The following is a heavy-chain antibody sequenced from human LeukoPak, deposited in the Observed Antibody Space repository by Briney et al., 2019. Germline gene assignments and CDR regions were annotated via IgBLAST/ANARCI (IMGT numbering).Heavy chain of an antibody. V-gene: IGHV1-18*01. CDR3: ARDLVSSSWYERRFDP. D-gene: IGHD6-13*01. Sequence: ASVKVSCKASGYTFTSYGISWVRQAPGQGLEWMGWISAYNGNTNYAQKLQGRVTMTTDTSTSTAYMELGSLRSDDTAVYYCARDLVSSSWYERRFDPWGQGTLVTVSS. CDR1: GYTFTSYG. CDR2: ISAYNGNT. J-gene: IGHJ5*02.